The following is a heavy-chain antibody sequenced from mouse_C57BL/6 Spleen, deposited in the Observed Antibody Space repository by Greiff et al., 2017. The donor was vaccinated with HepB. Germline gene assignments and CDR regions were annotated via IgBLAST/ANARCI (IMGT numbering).Heavy chain of an antibody. D-gene: IGHD1-1*01. CDR1: GFTFSDYG. CDR3: ASGTTVVAYYFDY. Sequence: EVQVVESGGGLVKPGGSLKLSCAASGFTFSDYGMHWVRQAPEKGLEWVAYISSGSSTIYYADTVKGRFTISRDNAKNTLFLQMTSLRSEDTAMYYCASGTTVVAYYFDYWGQGTTLTVSS. CDR2: ISSGSSTI. J-gene: IGHJ2*01. V-gene: IGHV5-17*01.